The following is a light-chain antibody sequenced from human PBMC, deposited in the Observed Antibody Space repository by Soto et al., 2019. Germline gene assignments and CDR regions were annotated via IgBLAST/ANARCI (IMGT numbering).Light chain of an antibody. V-gene: IGLV2-14*01. Sequence: QSVLTQPASVSGSPGQSITISCTGTSSDVGGYNYVSWYQQHPGKAPKLMIYEVSNRPSGVSNRFSGSKSGNTAFLTISGLQPEDEADYYCSSYTSSSNPVFGGGTKLTVL. CDR2: EVS. J-gene: IGLJ3*02. CDR1: SSDVGGYNY. CDR3: SSYTSSSNPV.